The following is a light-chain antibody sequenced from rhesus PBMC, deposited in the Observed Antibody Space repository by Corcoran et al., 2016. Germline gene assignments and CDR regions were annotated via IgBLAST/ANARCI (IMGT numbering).Light chain of an antibody. V-gene: IGKV1-22*01. J-gene: IGKJ3*01. CDR2: KAF. CDR3: LQYTTTPFT. CDR1: QSISSW. Sequence: DIQMTQSPSSLSASVGDTVNISCRASQSISSWLDWYQQKPGKAPKLLIYKAFNLQSGVPARFSGSGAGTEFTITISSLQPEDFTTYCCLQYTTTPFTFGPGTKLDI.